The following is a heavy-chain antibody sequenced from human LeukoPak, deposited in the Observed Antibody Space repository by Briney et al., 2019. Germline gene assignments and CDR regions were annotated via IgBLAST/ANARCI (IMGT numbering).Heavy chain of an antibody. CDR2: IRYDGSNK. Sequence: GGSLRLSCAASGFTFSSYGMHWVRQAPGEGLEWVAFIRYDGSNKYYADSVKGRFTISRDNSKNTLYLQMNSLRAEDTAVYYCAKDQKQLGRLGYWGQGTLVTVSS. J-gene: IGHJ4*02. CDR3: AKDQKQLGRLGY. V-gene: IGHV3-30*02. CDR1: GFTFSSYG. D-gene: IGHD6-13*01.